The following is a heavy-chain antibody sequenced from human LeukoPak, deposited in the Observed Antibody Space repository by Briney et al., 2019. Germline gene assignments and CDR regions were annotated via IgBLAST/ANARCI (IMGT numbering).Heavy chain of an antibody. J-gene: IGHJ4*02. CDR2: ISGSGGST. Sequence: GGSLRLSCAASGFTFSSYAMSWVRQAPGKGLEWVSAISGSGGSTYYADSVKGRFTISRDNSKNTLYLQVNSLRAEDTAVYYCAKDRRSLVASDYWGQGTLVTVSP. V-gene: IGHV3-23*01. D-gene: IGHD5-12*01. CDR3: AKDRRSLVASDY. CDR1: GFTFSSYA.